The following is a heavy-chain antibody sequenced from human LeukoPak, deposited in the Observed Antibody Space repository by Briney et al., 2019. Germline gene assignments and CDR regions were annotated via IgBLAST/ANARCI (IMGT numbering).Heavy chain of an antibody. CDR1: GFTFSSCG. D-gene: IGHD6-6*01. J-gene: IGHJ4*02. CDR2: IWYDGTNK. V-gene: IGHV3-33*08. CDR3: ATPGGRSSSWWTLGD. Sequence: PGRSLRLSCAASGFTFSSCGMHWVRQAPGKGLEWVAVIWYDGTNKYYADSVKGRFTISRDNSKNTLYLQMNSLRAEDTAVYYCATPGGRSSSWWTLGDWGQGTLVTVSS.